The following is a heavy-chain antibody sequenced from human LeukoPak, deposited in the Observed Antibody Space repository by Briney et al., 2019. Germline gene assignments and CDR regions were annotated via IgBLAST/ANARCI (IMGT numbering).Heavy chain of an antibody. CDR3: ARDFYGDDGHHPFDY. D-gene: IGHD2/OR15-2a*01. CDR1: GVSISNYY. J-gene: IGHJ4*02. V-gene: IGHV4-4*07. Sequence: SETLSLTCSVSGVSISNYYWNWLRQPAGKGLEGIGRIYASGSTNYNPSLKSRVTISMDKSKNHFSLNLKSVTAADTAFYYCARDFYGDDGHHPFDYWGQGIQVTVSS. CDR2: IYASGST.